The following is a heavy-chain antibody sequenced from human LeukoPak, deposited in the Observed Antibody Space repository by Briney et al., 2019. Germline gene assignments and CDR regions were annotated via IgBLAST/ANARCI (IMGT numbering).Heavy chain of an antibody. CDR3: ARIRYGSGIH. CDR1: GGSLSGYY. CDR2: INHSGST. V-gene: IGHV4-34*01. Sequence: SETLSLTCAVYGGSLSGYYWRWIRPPPGKGLEWIGEINHSGSTNYNPSLKSRVTISVDTSKNQFSLKLSSVTAADTAVYYCARIRYGSGIHWGQGTLVTVSS. D-gene: IGHD3-10*01. J-gene: IGHJ4*02.